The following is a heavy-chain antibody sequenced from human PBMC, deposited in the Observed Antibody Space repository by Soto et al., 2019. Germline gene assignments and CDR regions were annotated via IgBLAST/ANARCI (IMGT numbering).Heavy chain of an antibody. CDR1: GDTFTDYY. CDR2: VNPSGGHT. J-gene: IGHJ4*02. Sequence: QVQLVQSGAEVKKPGASVKVSCKASGDTFTDYYIHWVRQAPGQGLEWMGTVNPSGGHTTYAQHFLGRVTMTMDTSTSPLYMELTSLTAEDTAVYYCARGGHVVVVTAALDYWGQGTLVTVSS. V-gene: IGHV1-46*01. CDR3: ARGGHVVVVTAALDY. D-gene: IGHD2-21*02.